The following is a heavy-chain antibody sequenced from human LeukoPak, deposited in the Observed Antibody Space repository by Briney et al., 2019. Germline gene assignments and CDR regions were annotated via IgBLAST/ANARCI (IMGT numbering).Heavy chain of an antibody. J-gene: IGHJ4*02. CDR2: INPNDGDT. CDR3: ARANFLYCSSTTGLYYY. CDR1: GYTFTDY. D-gene: IGHD2-2*01. Sequence: ASVKVSCKASGYTFTDYMHWERHAPGQGFEWMGWINPNDGDTNYAQKFQGRVTMTRDTSISTAHMEVSRLRSDDTAVYYCARANFLYCSSTTGLYYYWRQGTLVTASS. V-gene: IGHV1-2*02.